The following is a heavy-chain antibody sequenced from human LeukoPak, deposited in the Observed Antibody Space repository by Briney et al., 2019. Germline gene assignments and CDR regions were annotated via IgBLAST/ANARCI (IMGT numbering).Heavy chain of an antibody. D-gene: IGHD6-13*01. Sequence: PSETLSLTCTVSGGSISSYYWSWIRQPPGRGLEWIGYIYYSGSTNYNPSLKSRVTISVDPSKNQFSLKLSSVTAADTAVYYCARDYRAAGPRWFDPWGQGTLVTVSS. CDR3: ARDYRAAGPRWFDP. CDR1: GGSISSYY. V-gene: IGHV4-59*01. CDR2: IYYSGST. J-gene: IGHJ5*02.